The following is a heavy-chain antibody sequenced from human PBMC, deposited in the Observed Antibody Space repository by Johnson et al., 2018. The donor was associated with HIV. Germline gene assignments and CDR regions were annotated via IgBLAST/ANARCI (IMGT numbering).Heavy chain of an antibody. CDR1: GFTFSSYA. D-gene: IGHD3-22*01. CDR3: AKASNYYDSSRHAFDI. V-gene: IGHV3-30-3*01. J-gene: IGHJ3*02. Sequence: QVQLVESGGGVVQPGRSLRLSCAASGFTFSSYAMHWVRQAPGKGLEWVAVISYDGSNKYYADSVKGRFTISRDNSKNTLYLQMNSLRAEDTAVYYCAKASNYYDSSRHAFDIWGQ. CDR2: ISYDGSNK.